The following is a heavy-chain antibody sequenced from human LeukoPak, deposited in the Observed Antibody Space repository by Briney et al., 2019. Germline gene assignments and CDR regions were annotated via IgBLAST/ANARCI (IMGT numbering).Heavy chain of an antibody. CDR1: GFSLSTSGVG. Sequence: KESGPTLLKPTQTLTLTCTFSGFSLSTSGVGVGWIRQPPGKALEWLALIYWNDDKRYSPSLKSGLTITKDTSKNQVVLTMTNMDPVDTATYYCAHSNSWVLFDYWGQGTLVTVSS. J-gene: IGHJ4*02. CDR3: AHSNSWVLFDY. D-gene: IGHD6-13*01. CDR2: IYWNDDK. V-gene: IGHV2-5*01.